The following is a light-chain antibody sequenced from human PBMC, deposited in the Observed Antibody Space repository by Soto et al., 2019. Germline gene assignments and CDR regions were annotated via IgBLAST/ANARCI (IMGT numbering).Light chain of an antibody. V-gene: IGKV1-39*01. J-gene: IGKJ5*01. Sequence: DIQMTQSPSTLSGSVANRVTITCRASQTISSWLAWYQQKPGKAPKLLIYAASSLQSGVPSRFSGSGSGTDFTLTISSLQPEDFATYFCQQSYSTPITFGQGTRLENK. CDR3: QQSYSTPIT. CDR2: AAS. CDR1: QTISSW.